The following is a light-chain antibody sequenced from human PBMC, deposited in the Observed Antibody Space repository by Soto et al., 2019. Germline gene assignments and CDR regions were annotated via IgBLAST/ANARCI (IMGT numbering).Light chain of an antibody. V-gene: IGKV3-20*01. CDR2: GAS. CDR3: QQYAASPRK. CDR1: QSVGNNY. J-gene: IGKJ1*01. Sequence: EIVLTQSPGTLSLSPGERATLSCRASQSVGNNYLAWYQQKPGQAPRFLIYGASRRATGIPDRFSGSGSGTDFTLAISRLEPEAFAVYYCQQYAASPRKFGHGTKVEIK.